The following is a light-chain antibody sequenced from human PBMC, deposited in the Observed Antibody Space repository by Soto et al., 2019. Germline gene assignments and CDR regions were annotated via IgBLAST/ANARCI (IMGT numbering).Light chain of an antibody. Sequence: QLVLTQPPSVSGAPGQRVTISCTGSSSNIGAGYNVHWYQQLPGTAPKLLIYGNSDLPSGVPDRFSGSKSGTSASLAITGLQAADEADYYCQSYDSSLSGWVFGGGTKLTVL. V-gene: IGLV1-40*01. CDR3: QSYDSSLSGWV. J-gene: IGLJ3*02. CDR2: GNS. CDR1: SSNIGAGYN.